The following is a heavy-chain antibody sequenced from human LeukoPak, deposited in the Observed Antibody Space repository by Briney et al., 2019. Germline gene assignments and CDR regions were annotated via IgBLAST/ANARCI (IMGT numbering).Heavy chain of an antibody. CDR1: GGTFSSYA. CDR3: ARGGGIAAAGTDYFDY. CDR2: IIPIFGIA. J-gene: IGHJ4*02. Sequence: SVKVSCKASGGTFSSYAISWVRQAPGQGLEWMGRIIPIFGIANYAQKFQGRVTITADKSTSTAYMELSSLRSEGTAVYYCARGGGIAAAGTDYFDYWGQGTLVTVSS. D-gene: IGHD6-13*01. V-gene: IGHV1-69*04.